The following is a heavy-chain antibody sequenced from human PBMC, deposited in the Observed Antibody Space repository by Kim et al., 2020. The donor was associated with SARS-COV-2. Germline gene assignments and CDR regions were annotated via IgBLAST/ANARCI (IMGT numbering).Heavy chain of an antibody. Sequence: GGSLRLSCSASGFTFSSYAMHWVRQAPGKGLEYVSAISSNGGSTYYADSVKGRFTISRDNSKNTLYLQMSSLRAEDTAVYYCVKSVDNFRVALLGAFDIWGQGTMVTVSS. J-gene: IGHJ3*02. CDR2: ISSNGGST. CDR3: VKSVDNFRVALLGAFDI. CDR1: GFTFSSYA. D-gene: IGHD2-8*02. V-gene: IGHV3-64D*06.